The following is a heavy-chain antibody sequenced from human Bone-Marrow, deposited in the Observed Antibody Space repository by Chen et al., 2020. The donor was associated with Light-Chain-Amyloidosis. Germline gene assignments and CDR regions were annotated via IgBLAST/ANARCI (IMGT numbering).Heavy chain of an antibody. Sequence: QVQMHQSGPGLMKASQTLSLTCVLSGDSVSTDTATWNWIRQSPSRGLEWLGRTYYRSKWYTDYAVSVKSRITISPDSSQNQFSLQLNSVTPEDTAVYYCVRLIGNSWFIPWGPGTPVTVSS. CDR2: TYYRSKWYT. V-gene: IGHV6-1*01. D-gene: IGHD3-22*01. J-gene: IGHJ5*02. CDR1: GDSVSTDTAT. CDR3: VRLIGNSWFIP.